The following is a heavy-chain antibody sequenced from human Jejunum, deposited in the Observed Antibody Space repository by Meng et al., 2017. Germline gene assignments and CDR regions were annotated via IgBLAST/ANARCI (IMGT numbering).Heavy chain of an antibody. V-gene: IGHV4-38-2*02. Sequence: HVRSKEQGPGLVRPSGYLSLTFTVSGVSTTAPFYWSWIRQAPGKGLEWIGEVWPSGATYYNPSLSRRITISIDTSNNQFSLEVAFLTAADTAVYYCARAIRERYFDSWGQGTLVTVSS. CDR2: VWPSGAT. CDR3: ARAIRERYFDS. CDR1: GVSTTAPFY. J-gene: IGHJ4*02. D-gene: IGHD1-14*01.